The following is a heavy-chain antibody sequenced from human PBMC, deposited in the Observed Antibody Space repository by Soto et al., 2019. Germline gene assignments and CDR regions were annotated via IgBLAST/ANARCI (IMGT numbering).Heavy chain of an antibody. V-gene: IGHV3-7*05. CDR2: IKEDGSMA. CDR1: GFTFSSFW. CDR3: AKAPGITMVRGTWYFDL. D-gene: IGHD3-10*01. J-gene: IGHJ2*01. Sequence: GGSLRLSCAASGFTFSSFWMAWVRQAPGKGLEWLANIKEDGSMAYYLDSVKGRFTISRDNSKNTLYLQMNSLRAEDTAVYYCAKAPGITMVRGTWYFDLWGRGTLVTVSS.